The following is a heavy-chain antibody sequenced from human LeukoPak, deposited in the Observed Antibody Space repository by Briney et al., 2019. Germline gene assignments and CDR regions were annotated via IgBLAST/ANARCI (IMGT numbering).Heavy chain of an antibody. CDR3: ARVHGGYPFDY. Sequence: GGSLRLSCAASGFTFGSYSMTWVRQAPGKGLEWVSLIDSNSNFMNYADSVKGRFTISRDNAKKSLYLQMNSLRVEDTATYYCARVHGGYPFDYWGQGTLVTVSS. CDR2: IDSNSNFM. D-gene: IGHD2-15*01. V-gene: IGHV3-21*01. J-gene: IGHJ4*02. CDR1: GFTFGSYS.